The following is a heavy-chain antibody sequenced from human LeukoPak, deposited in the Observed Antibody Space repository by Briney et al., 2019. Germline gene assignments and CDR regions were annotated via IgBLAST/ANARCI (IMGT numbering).Heavy chain of an antibody. Sequence: PGGSLRLSCAASGFTFSSYSMNWVRQAPGKGLEWVSSISSSSSYIYYADSVKGRFTTSRDNAKNSLYLQMNSLRAEDTAVYYCASDILTGNDAFDIWGQGTMVTVSS. J-gene: IGHJ3*02. CDR2: ISSSSSYI. CDR3: ASDILTGNDAFDI. V-gene: IGHV3-21*01. CDR1: GFTFSSYS. D-gene: IGHD3-9*01.